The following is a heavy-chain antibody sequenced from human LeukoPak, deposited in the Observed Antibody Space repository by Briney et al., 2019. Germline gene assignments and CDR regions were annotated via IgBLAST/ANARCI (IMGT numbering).Heavy chain of an antibody. CDR1: GFTFSDYY. CDR3: AKGAQGGLGYSSGWAFDY. V-gene: IGHV3-11*01. Sequence: GGSLRLSCAASGFTFSDYYMSWIRQAPGKGLGWVSYISSSGSTIYYADSVKGRFTISRDNAKNSLYLQMNGLRAEDTAVYYCAKGAQGGLGYSSGWAFDYWGQGTLVTVSS. J-gene: IGHJ4*02. CDR2: ISSSGSTI. D-gene: IGHD6-19*01.